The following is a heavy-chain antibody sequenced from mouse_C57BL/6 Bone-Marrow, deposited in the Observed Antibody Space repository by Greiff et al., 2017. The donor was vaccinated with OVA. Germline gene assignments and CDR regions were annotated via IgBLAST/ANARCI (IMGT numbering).Heavy chain of an antibody. CDR3: ARGSSYVGFDY. V-gene: IGHV2-2*01. CDR1: GFSLTSYG. Sequence: VKLMESGPGLVQPSQSLSITCTVSGFSLTSYGVHWVRQSPGKGLEWLGVIWSGGSTDYNAAFISRRSISKDNSKSQVFFKMNSLQADDTAIYYCARGSSYVGFDYWGQGTTLTVSS. D-gene: IGHD1-1*01. CDR2: IWSGGST. J-gene: IGHJ2*01.